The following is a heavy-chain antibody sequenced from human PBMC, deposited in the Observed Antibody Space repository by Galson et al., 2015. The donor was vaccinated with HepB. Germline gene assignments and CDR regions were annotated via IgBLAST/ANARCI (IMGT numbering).Heavy chain of an antibody. J-gene: IGHJ6*03. CDR2: MNPNSGNT. D-gene: IGHD3-3*01. Sequence: SVKVSCKASGYTFTSYDINWVRQATGQGLEWVGWMNPNSGNTGYAQKFQGRVTMTRNTSISTAYMELSSLRSEDTAVYYCARGFLEWLGYYYMDVWGKGTTVTVSS. CDR3: ARGFLEWLGYYYMDV. CDR1: GYTFTSYD. V-gene: IGHV1-8*01.